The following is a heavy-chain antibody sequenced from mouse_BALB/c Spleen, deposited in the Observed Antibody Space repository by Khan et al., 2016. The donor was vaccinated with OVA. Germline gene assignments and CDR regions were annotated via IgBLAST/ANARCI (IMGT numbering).Heavy chain of an antibody. Sequence: EVQLQESGPGLVKPSQSLSLTCTVTGYSITSDYAWNWIRQFPGNKLEWMGYISYSGRTSYNPSLKSRIPITRDTSTNQSFLQFNSVPTEDTATYYCARAVTISTVVAADFDYWGQGTTLTVSS. CDR1: GYSITSDYA. CDR3: ARAVTISTVVAADFDY. CDR2: ISYSGRT. V-gene: IGHV3-2*02. D-gene: IGHD1-1*01. J-gene: IGHJ2*01.